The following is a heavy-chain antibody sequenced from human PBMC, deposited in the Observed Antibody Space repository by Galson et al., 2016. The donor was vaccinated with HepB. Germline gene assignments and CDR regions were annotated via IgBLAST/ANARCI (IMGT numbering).Heavy chain of an antibody. CDR2: IYHTGAT. Sequence: SETLSLTCTVSGGSLISGGHYWGWIRQPPGKGLEWIGCIYHTGATYYNPSLKSRVTLSIDMSKNQFSLTLSSITAADTAVYYCATEGGGSNAFEVWDEGTMLTVSS. V-gene: IGHV4-39*07. D-gene: IGHD5-12*01. J-gene: IGHJ3*01. CDR1: GGSLISGGHY. CDR3: ATEGGGSNAFEV.